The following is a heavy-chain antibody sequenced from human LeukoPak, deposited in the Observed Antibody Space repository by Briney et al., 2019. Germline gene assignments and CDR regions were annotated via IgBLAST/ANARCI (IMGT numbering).Heavy chain of an antibody. V-gene: IGHV3-23*01. Sequence: GRSLRLSCAASGFTFSSFEMSSARQAPGKGLGWVSAISGSGGSAYYADSVKGRFTISRDNSRNSLSLQMNSLRAEDTALYYCAKTGYSSGWYRIWDYWGQGTLVTVSS. J-gene: IGHJ4*02. D-gene: IGHD6-19*01. CDR1: GFTFSSFE. CDR3: AKTGYSSGWYRIWDY. CDR2: ISGSGGSA.